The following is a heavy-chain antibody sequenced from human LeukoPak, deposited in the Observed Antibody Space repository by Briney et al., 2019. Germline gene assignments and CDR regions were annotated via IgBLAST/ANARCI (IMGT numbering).Heavy chain of an antibody. CDR3: AKDADTATIIYWYFDL. J-gene: IGHJ2*01. CDR1: GFTFSNYW. D-gene: IGHD5-18*01. CDR2: ISDDGSNT. V-gene: IGHV3-30*18. Sequence: PGGSLRLSCAASGFTFSNYWMAWVRQAPGRGLEWVAVISDDGSNTFYADSVKGRFTISRDNSKNTLYLQLNSLRPEDTAVYYCAKDADTATIIYWYFDLWGRGTLVTVSS.